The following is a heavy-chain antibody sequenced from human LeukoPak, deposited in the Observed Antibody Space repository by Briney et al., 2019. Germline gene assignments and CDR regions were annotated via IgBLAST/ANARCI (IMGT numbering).Heavy chain of an antibody. CDR3: AELGITMIGGV. Sequence: GGSLRLSCATSGFTFSIYAMTWVRQAPGKGLEWVSTISGSGGSTYYADSVKGRFTISRDNAKNSLYLQMNSLRAEDTAVYYCAELGITMIGGVWGKGTTVTISS. V-gene: IGHV3-23*01. CDR1: GFTFSIYA. CDR2: ISGSGGST. D-gene: IGHD3-10*02. J-gene: IGHJ6*04.